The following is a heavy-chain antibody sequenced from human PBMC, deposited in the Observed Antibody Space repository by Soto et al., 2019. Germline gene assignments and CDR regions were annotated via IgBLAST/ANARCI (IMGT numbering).Heavy chain of an antibody. CDR1: GFTFSSYS. V-gene: IGHV3-21*01. CDR3: ARVLCPTDRDAFDI. J-gene: IGHJ3*02. CDR2: ISSSSSYI. Sequence: EVQLVESGGGLVKPGGSLRLSCAASGFTFSSYSMNWVRKAPGKGLEWVSSISSSSSYIYYADSVKGRFTISRDNAKNSLYLKMNSLRAEDTAVYYCARVLCPTDRDAFDIWGQGTMVTVSS. D-gene: IGHD4-17*01.